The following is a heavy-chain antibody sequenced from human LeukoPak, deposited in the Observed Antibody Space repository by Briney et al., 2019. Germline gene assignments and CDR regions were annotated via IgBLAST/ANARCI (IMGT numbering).Heavy chain of an antibody. CDR3: ARGPNSGSGPGLFDY. Sequence: GASVKVSCKASGYTFTSYDINWVRQATGQGLEWMGWINPNSGGTNYAQKFQGRVTMTRDTSISTAYMELSRLRSDDTAVYYCARGPNSGSGPGLFDYWGQGTLVTVSS. V-gene: IGHV1-2*02. D-gene: IGHD1-26*01. J-gene: IGHJ4*02. CDR1: GYTFTSYD. CDR2: INPNSGGT.